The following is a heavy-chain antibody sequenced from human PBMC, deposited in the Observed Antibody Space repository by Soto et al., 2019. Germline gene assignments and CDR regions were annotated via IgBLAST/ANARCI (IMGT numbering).Heavy chain of an antibody. CDR2: IYWDDDK. CDR1: GFSLSTSGVG. J-gene: IGHJ4*02. Sequence: ESGPTLVKPTRTLTLTCTFSGFSLSTSGVGVGWIRQPPGKALEWLALIYWDDDKRYSPSLKSRLTITKDTSKNQVVLTMTNMDPVDTATYYCAHRNYDYIWGSYRSFYFDYWGQGTLVTVSS. CDR3: AHRNYDYIWGSYRSFYFDY. V-gene: IGHV2-5*02. D-gene: IGHD3-16*02.